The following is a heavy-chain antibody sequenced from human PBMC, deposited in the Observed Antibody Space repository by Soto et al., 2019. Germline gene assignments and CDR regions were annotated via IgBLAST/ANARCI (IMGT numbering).Heavy chain of an antibody. D-gene: IGHD3-16*01. CDR1: GFTFSSCG. CDR2: ISANGGST. Sequence: EVQLVESGGGLVQPGGSLRLSCVASGFTFSSCGMHWVRQSPGKGLEYVSAISANGGSTFYANSVKGRFTVSRDNSKNTLYIQMGSLRVEDMAVYYCARGFATGVSFFAPWGQGTLVTVSS. J-gene: IGHJ5*02. V-gene: IGHV3-64*01. CDR3: ARGFATGVSFFAP.